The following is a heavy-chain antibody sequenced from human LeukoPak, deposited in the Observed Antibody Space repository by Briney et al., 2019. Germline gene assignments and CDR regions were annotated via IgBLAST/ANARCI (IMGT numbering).Heavy chain of an antibody. CDR1: GGSLSAYY. Sequence: LSLTCAVYGGSLSAYYWSWVRQAPGKGLEWVAVISNDGDNKYYSNSVKGRFTISRDSSKNTLYPQMNSLRPEDTAVYSCAKDLTTLFLASDVWGLGTMVTVSS. D-gene: IGHD4-11*01. CDR3: AKDLTTLFLASDV. J-gene: IGHJ3*01. CDR2: ISNDGDNK. V-gene: IGHV3-30*18.